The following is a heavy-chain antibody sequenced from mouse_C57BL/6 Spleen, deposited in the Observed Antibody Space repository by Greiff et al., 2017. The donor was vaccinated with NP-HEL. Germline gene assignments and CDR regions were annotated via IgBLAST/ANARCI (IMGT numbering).Heavy chain of an antibody. V-gene: IGHV8-12*01. CDR1: GFSLSTSGMG. D-gene: IGHD1-1*01. CDR3: ARSKDYYGSSYLYYFDY. CDR2: IYWDDDK. Sequence: QVTLKESGPGILQSSQTLSLTCSFSGFSLSTSGMGVSWIRQPSGKGLEWLAHIYWDDDKRYNPSLKSRLTISKDTSRNQVFLKITSVDTADTATYYCARSKDYYGSSYLYYFDYWGQGTTLTVSS. J-gene: IGHJ2*01.